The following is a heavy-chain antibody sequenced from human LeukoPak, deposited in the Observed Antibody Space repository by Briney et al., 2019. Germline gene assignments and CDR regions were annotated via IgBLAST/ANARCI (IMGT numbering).Heavy chain of an antibody. Sequence: PGGSLRLSCAASGFTFSSYEMNWVRQAPGKGLEWVSYISSSGSTIYYADSVKGRFTISRDNAKHTLYLQMNSLRAEDTAVYYCARDYKSTNAFDIWGQGTMVTVSS. D-gene: IGHD2/OR15-2a*01. CDR2: ISSSGSTI. J-gene: IGHJ3*02. V-gene: IGHV3-48*03. CDR3: ARDYKSTNAFDI. CDR1: GFTFSSYE.